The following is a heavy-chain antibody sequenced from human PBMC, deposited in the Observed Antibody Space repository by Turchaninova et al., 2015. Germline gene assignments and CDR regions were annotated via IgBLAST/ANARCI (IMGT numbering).Heavy chain of an antibody. CDR3: ARANYFDY. CDR1: GGSISRYY. V-gene: IGHV4-59*01. J-gene: IGHJ4*02. CDR2: MYYSGST. Sequence: GKPSETLSLTCTVTGGSISRYYWTWFRQPPGKGLEWIGSMYYSGSTNYNPSLKSRVTISVGTSKNQFSLKLTSVTAADTAIYYCARANYFDYWGQGTLVTVSS.